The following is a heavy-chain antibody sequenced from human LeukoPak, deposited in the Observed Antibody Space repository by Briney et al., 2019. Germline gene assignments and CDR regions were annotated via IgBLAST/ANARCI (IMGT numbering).Heavy chain of an antibody. V-gene: IGHV3-7*01. CDR2: IKKDGSEK. J-gene: IGHJ4*02. Sequence: GSLRLSCAASGFTFSSYEMNWVRQAPGKGLEWVANIKKDGSEKYYVDSVKGRFTISRDNAKTSVYLQMNSLRAEDTAVYYCARHLSGVTGYTYGRGIDYWGQGTLVTVSS. CDR3: ARHLSGVTGYTYGRGIDY. D-gene: IGHD5-18*01. CDR1: GFTFSSYE.